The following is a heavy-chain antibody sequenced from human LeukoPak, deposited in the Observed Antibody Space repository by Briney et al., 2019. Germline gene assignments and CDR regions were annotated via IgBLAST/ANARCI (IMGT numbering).Heavy chain of an antibody. V-gene: IGHV4-39*01. CDR1: GDSITTNSYW. D-gene: IGHD3-16*01. Sequence: PSETLSLTCSISGDSITTNSYWWGWIRQSPGKGLXXXGSIYSSGNSYYNPSLKTRATISPHTSKNQYSLRLTSVTAADTAIYYCARRGIWDLQIGNWFDPWGQGILVIVSS. J-gene: IGHJ5*02. CDR2: IYSSGNS. CDR3: ARRGIWDLQIGNWFDP.